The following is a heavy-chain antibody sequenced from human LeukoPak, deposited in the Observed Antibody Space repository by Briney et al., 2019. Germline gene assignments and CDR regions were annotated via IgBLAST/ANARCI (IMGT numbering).Heavy chain of an antibody. CDR3: AKDRYCSGGSCNEFDY. Sequence: GGSLRLSCAASGFTFSSYAMSWVRQAPGKGLEWVSGITTSGGSTYYADSVKGRFTISRDNSMSTLHLQMNSLRADDTAVYYCAKDRYCSGGSCNEFDYWGQGTLVTVSS. V-gene: IGHV3-23*01. J-gene: IGHJ4*02. CDR2: ITTSGGST. D-gene: IGHD2-15*01. CDR1: GFTFSSYA.